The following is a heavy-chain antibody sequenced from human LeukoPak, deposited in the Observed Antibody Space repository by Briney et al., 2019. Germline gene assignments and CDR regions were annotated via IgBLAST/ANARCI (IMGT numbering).Heavy chain of an antibody. CDR1: GFTFSSYW. J-gene: IGHJ4*02. CDR3: ARVDSSSWSPFDY. V-gene: IGHV3-74*01. D-gene: IGHD6-13*01. CDR2: INSDGSST. Sequence: GGSLRLSCAASGFTFSSYWMHWVRQAPGKGLVWVSRINSDGSSTSYADSVKGRFTISRGNAKNTLYLQMNSLRAEDTAVYYCARVDSSSWSPFDYWGQGTLVTVSS.